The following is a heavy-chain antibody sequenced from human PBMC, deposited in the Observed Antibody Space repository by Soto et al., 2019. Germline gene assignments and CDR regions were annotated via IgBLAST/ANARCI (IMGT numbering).Heavy chain of an antibody. Sequence: QVQLVQSGAEVKKPGSSVKVSCKASGGTFSSYAISWVRQAPGQGLEWMGGIIPIFGTANYAQKFQGRVTITADESTSTAYMELSSLISEDTAVYYCARVAEGPVVVTAMIWFDPWGQGTLVTVSS. CDR1: GGTFSSYA. CDR2: IIPIFGTA. D-gene: IGHD2-21*02. J-gene: IGHJ5*02. CDR3: ARVAEGPVVVTAMIWFDP. V-gene: IGHV1-69*01.